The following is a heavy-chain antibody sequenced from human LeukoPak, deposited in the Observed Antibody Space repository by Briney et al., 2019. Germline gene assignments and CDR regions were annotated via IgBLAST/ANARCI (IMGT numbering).Heavy chain of an antibody. CDR3: ARSDQGPDY. CDR2: ISQDGSEK. J-gene: IGHJ4*02. Sequence: PGGSLRLSCAASGFSFGSYWMNWVRQAPGKGLEWVAIISQDGSEKNYVDSVKGRFTMSRDNAKNSVYLQMNSLRAEDSSVYYCARSDQGPDYWGQGTLVTVSS. CDR1: GFSFGSYW. V-gene: IGHV3-7*01.